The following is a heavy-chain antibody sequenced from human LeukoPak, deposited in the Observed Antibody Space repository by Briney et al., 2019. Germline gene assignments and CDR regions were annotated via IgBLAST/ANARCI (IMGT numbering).Heavy chain of an antibody. Sequence: PGGSLRLSCAASGFTFSSYGMHWVRQAPGKGLEWVAVISYDGSNKYYADSVKGRFTMSRDNSKNTLYLQMNSLRAEDTAVYYCAKSRIQLWLRAYYYYGMDVWGQGTTVTVSS. D-gene: IGHD5-18*01. V-gene: IGHV3-30*18. CDR1: GFTFSSYG. CDR3: AKSRIQLWLRAYYYYGMDV. J-gene: IGHJ6*02. CDR2: ISYDGSNK.